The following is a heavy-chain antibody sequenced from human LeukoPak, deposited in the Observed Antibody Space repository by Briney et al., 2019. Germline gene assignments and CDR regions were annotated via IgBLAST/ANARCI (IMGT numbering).Heavy chain of an antibody. CDR2: ISYDGSKQ. J-gene: IGHJ4*02. CDR1: GFTFSSHD. D-gene: IGHD3-9*01. CDR3: AKDGARYLLTYYFEY. Sequence: SGESPRLSCAASGFTFSSHDMHWVRQAPGKGLEWVAAISYDGSKQLYADSVKGRFTISRDNSKNTLNLQMNSLRDEDTAVYYCAKDGARYLLTYYFEYWGQGTLVTVSS. V-gene: IGHV3-30*18.